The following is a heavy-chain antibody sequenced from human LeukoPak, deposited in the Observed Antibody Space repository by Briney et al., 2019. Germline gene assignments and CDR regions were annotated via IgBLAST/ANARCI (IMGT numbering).Heavy chain of an antibody. D-gene: IGHD6-13*01. CDR2: ISGSGGST. CDR3: AKAIVGGIAAAGSDY. V-gene: IGHV3-23*01. J-gene: IGHJ4*02. CDR1: GFTFSSYA. Sequence: GGSLRLSCAASGFTFSSYAMSWVRQAPGKGLEWVSAISGSGGSTYYADSVKGRFTISRDNSKNTLYLQMNSLRAEDTAVYYCAKAIVGGIAAAGSDYWGQGTLVTVSS.